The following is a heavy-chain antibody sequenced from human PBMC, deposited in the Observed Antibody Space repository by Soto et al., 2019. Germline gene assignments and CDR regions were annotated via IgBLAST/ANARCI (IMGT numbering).Heavy chain of an antibody. CDR3: ARQGVAAAGTGYYYYYGMDV. CDR1: GYSFTSYW. V-gene: IGHV5-51*01. J-gene: IGHJ6*02. Sequence: GESLKISCKGSGYSFTSYWIGWVRQVPGKGLEWMGIIYPGDSDTRYSPSFQGQVTISADKSISTAYLQWSSLKASDTAMYYCARQGVAAAGTGYYYYYGMDVWGQGTTVTVSS. CDR2: IYPGDSDT. D-gene: IGHD6-13*01.